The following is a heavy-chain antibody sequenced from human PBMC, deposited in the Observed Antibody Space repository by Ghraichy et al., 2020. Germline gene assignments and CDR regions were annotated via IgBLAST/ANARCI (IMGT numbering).Heavy chain of an antibody. Sequence: GGSLRLSCAASGFTFSNYWMTWVRQAPGKGLEWMANIKQEGSAKHYVDSVKGRFTISRDNAKNSLYLQMSSLRAEDTAVYYCARDLFYFDNSGYYASDYWGQGILVTVSS. V-gene: IGHV3-7*01. D-gene: IGHD3-22*01. J-gene: IGHJ4*02. CDR3: ARDLFYFDNSGYYASDY. CDR1: GFTFSNYW. CDR2: IKQEGSAK.